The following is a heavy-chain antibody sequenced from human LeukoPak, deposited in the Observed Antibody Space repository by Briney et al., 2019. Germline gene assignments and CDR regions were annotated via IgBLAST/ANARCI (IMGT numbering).Heavy chain of an antibody. D-gene: IGHD3-10*01. V-gene: IGHV1-46*01. CDR1: GYTFTSYY. J-gene: IGHJ4*02. CDR2: INPSGGST. Sequence: GASVKVSCKASGYTFTSYYMHWVRQAPGQGLEWMGIINPSGGSTSYAQKFQGRVTMTRDMSTSTVYMELSSLRSEDTAVYYCARDEGGACFDYWGQGTLVTVSS. CDR3: ARDEGGACFDY.